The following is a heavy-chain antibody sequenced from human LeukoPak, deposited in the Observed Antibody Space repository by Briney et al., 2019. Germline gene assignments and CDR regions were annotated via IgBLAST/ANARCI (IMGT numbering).Heavy chain of an antibody. V-gene: IGHV1-2*02. CDR3: ASWIVGATRFDY. D-gene: IGHD1-26*01. J-gene: IGHJ4*02. CDR1: GYTFTCYY. CDR2: INPNSGGT. Sequence: ASVKVSCKASGYTFTCYYMHWVRQAPGQGLEWMGWINPNSGGTNYAQKFQGRVTMTRDTSISTAYMELSRLRSDDTAVYYCASWIVGATRFDYWGQGTLVTVSS.